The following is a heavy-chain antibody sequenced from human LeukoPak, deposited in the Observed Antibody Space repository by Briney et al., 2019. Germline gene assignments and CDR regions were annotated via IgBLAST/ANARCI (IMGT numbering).Heavy chain of an antibody. Sequence: ASVKVSCKASGYTFTSYYMHWVRQAPGQGLEWMGMINPSGGSTSYAQKFQGRVIMTRDTSTSTVYMELSSLRSEDTAVYYCARDLRVGTSTYYDFWSGYYTDYYYYGMDVWGQGTTVIVSS. CDR2: INPSGGST. J-gene: IGHJ6*02. D-gene: IGHD3-3*01. CDR3: ARDLRVGTSTYYDFWSGYYTDYYYYGMDV. CDR1: GYTFTSYY. V-gene: IGHV1-46*01.